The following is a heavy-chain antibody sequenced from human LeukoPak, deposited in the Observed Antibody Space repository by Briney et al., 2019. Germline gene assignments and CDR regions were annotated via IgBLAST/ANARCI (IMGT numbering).Heavy chain of an antibody. CDR2: IYSGGST. Sequence: GGSLRLSCAASGFTVGSTYMSWVRQAPGTGLEWVSAIYSGGSTYYADSVKGRFTISRDKPKNAVYLQMSSLRAEDAAVYYCARELGDPGDYWGQGTLVTVSS. CDR1: GFTVGSTY. D-gene: IGHD2-21*02. V-gene: IGHV3-53*01. CDR3: ARELGDPGDY. J-gene: IGHJ4*02.